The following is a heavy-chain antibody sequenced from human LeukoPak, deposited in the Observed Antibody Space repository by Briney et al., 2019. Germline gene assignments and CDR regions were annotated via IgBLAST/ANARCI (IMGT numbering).Heavy chain of an antibody. J-gene: IGHJ6*02. D-gene: IGHD2-15*01. CDR1: GFTFDDYA. Sequence: GGSLRLSCAASGFTFDDYAMHWVRQAPGKGLEWVSGISWNSGSIGYADSVKGRFTISRENAKNVLYLQMSSLRAEDTAVYYCAREIRETVVTRHYYYGIDVWGQGTTVTVSS. CDR2: ISWNSGSI. V-gene: IGHV3-9*01. CDR3: AREIRETVVTRHYYYGIDV.